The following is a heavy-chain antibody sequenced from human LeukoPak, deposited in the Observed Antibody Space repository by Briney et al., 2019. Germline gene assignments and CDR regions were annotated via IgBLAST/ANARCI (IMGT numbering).Heavy chain of an antibody. Sequence: TGGSLRLSCAASGFTFEDFTLLWLRQAPGKAWEGVSLITWDDKNIECQDSVKGRFTISRDNSENSLYLQMKSLKTEDTALYFCSKGDDSYGFDYWGQGTLVTVSS. CDR1: GFTFEDFT. CDR2: ITWDDKNI. V-gene: IGHV3-43*01. D-gene: IGHD5-18*01. CDR3: SKGDDSYGFDY. J-gene: IGHJ4*02.